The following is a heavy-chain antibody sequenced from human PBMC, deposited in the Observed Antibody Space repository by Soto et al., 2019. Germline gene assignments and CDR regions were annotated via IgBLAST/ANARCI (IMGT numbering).Heavy chain of an antibody. CDR3: AGDLFGYSPGGFDI. D-gene: IGHD4-4*01. CDR1: GFTFSTYS. Sequence: GGSLRLSCAASGFTFSTYSLNWVRQAPGKGLEWVSSISSSSTYIYYAGSVKGRFSISRDNAKNSLFLQMDSLRVEDTAVYYCAGDLFGYSPGGFDIWGQGTMVTVSS. CDR2: ISSSSTYI. V-gene: IGHV3-21*01. J-gene: IGHJ3*02.